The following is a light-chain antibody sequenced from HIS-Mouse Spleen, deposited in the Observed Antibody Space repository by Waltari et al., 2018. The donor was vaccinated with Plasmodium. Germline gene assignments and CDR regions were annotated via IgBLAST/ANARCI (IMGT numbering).Light chain of an antibody. CDR3: QQSYSTWT. Sequence: DIQMTQSPSPLSASVGASVTITCRASQSISNYLNWYQQKPGKAPKFLIYAASTLQSGVPSRFSGSGSGTDFTLTISSLQPEDFATYYCQQSYSTWTFGQGTKVEIK. CDR1: QSISNY. J-gene: IGKJ1*01. CDR2: AAS. V-gene: IGKV1-39*01.